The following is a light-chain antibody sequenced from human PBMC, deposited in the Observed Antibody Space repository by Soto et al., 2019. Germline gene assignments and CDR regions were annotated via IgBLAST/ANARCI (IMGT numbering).Light chain of an antibody. V-gene: IGKV1-39*01. CDR3: QQTYNSPLT. Sequence: DIQMPHFPSSLSASVGARVTITWRASQNIRIYLNWFQQKPGKAPNLLIYGASSLQSGVPSRFSGSRSGTDFTLTINSLQPEDFAVYHCQQTYNSPLTFGQGTKVDI. J-gene: IGKJ1*01. CDR2: GAS. CDR1: QNIRIY.